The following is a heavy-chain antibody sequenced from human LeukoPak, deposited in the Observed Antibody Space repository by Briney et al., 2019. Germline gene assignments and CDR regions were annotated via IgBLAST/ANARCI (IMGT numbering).Heavy chain of an antibody. D-gene: IGHD6-13*01. CDR3: ARWGAAAGTEFYYYYYGMDV. CDR2: INPIADIA. Sequence: ASVKVSCKASGGSFSRYTINWVRQAPGQGLEWMGGINPIADIASYAQKFLGRVTITADKSTSTAYMELNSLRSEDTAVYYCARWGAAAGTEFYYYYYGMDVWGQGTTVTVSS. J-gene: IGHJ6*02. CDR1: GGSFSRYT. V-gene: IGHV1-69*10.